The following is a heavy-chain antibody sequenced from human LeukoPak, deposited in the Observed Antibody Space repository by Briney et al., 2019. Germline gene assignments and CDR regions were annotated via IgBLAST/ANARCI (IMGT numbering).Heavy chain of an antibody. Sequence: GGSLRLSCAASGFTFSNAWMNWVRQAPGKGLEWVAVIWYDGTNKYYGDSVKGRFTISRDNSKNTLYLQMNSLRAEDTAVYYCAKDRGSYSTTADSWGQGTLVTVSS. D-gene: IGHD1-26*01. CDR2: IWYDGTNK. J-gene: IGHJ5*01. V-gene: IGHV3-33*06. CDR1: GFTFSNAW. CDR3: AKDRGSYSTTADS.